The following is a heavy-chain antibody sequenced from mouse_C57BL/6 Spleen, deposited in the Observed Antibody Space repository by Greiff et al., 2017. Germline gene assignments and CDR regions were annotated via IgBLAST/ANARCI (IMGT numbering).Heavy chain of an antibody. CDR3: ARSNSYFDY. D-gene: IGHD2-5*01. J-gene: IGHJ2*01. Sequence: VQLQQSGPELVKPGASVKISCKASGYTFTDYYMNWVKQSHGKSLEWIGDINPNNGGTSYNQKFKGKATLTVDKSSSTAYMELRSLTSEDSAVYYWARSNSYFDYWGQGTTRTVSS. CDR1: GYTFTDYY. CDR2: INPNNGGT. V-gene: IGHV1-26*01.